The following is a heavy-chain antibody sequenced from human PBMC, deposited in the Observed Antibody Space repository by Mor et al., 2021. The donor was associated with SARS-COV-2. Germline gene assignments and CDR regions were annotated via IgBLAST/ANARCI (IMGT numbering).Heavy chain of an antibody. V-gene: IGHV6-1*01. J-gene: IGHJ5*02. CDR2: RSKWYN. Sequence: RSKWYNDYAVSVKSRITINPDTSKNQFSLQLNSVTPEDTAVYYCARDPGGLAARPRGFDPWGQGTLVTVSS. D-gene: IGHD6-6*01. CDR3: ARDPGGLAARPRGFDP.